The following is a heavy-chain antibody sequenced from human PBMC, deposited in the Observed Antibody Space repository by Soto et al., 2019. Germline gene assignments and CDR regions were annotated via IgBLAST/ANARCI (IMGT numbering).Heavy chain of an antibody. CDR2: IYSSGRT. CDR1: GGSTSGNY. J-gene: IGHJ2*01. D-gene: IGHD5-18*01. Sequence: QVQLQESGPGPVKASETLSLTCTLTGGSTSGNYWSWIRQPAGKGLEWIGRIYSSGRTHYNPSLKSRATMSVATSSFSLRLNSVTAADTAVYYCARDFDVNTALDYWYFDLWGRGTLVTVS. CDR3: ARDFDVNTALDYWYFDL. V-gene: IGHV4-4*07.